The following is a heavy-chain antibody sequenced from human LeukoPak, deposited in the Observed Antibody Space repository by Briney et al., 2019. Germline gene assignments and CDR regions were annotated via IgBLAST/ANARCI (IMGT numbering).Heavy chain of an antibody. J-gene: IGHJ4*02. CDR3: ARRGVGATSVFDY. CDR1: GGSISSSTYY. CDR2: IYYSGST. V-gene: IGHV4-39*01. D-gene: IGHD1-26*01. Sequence: SETLSLTSTVSGGSISSSTYYWGWIRQPPGKGLEWIGSIYYSGSTYYNPSLKSRVTISVDTSKNQFSLKLSSVTAADTAGYYCARRGVGATSVFDYWGQGTLVTVSS.